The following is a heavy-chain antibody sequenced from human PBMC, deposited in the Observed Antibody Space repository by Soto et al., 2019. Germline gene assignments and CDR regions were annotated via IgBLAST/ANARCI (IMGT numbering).Heavy chain of an antibody. D-gene: IGHD3-16*01. V-gene: IGHV1-8*01. Sequence: ASVNLSCKASGYSFTNNDVSWVRQATGQGLEWMGWMNPGSGDTGYAQKFQGRVTMTRDISIATAYMELSSLRSDDTAIYYCARMATFGSLNWFDPWGQGTLVTVSS. CDR2: MNPGSGDT. CDR3: ARMATFGSLNWFDP. CDR1: GYSFTNND. J-gene: IGHJ5*02.